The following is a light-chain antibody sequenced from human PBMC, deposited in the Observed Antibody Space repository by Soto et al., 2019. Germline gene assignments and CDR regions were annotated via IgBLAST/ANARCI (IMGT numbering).Light chain of an antibody. CDR3: QKYNSAMWT. J-gene: IGKJ1*01. CDR1: LGIANY. V-gene: IGKV1-27*01. CDR2: GAS. Sequence: DIQMTQSPPSLSASVGDRVTISCRASLGIANYVLWYQQRPGKVPKLLIYGASSLLSGVPSRFSGSGSGTDFTLTISSLQPEDGGTYYCQKYNSAMWTFGQGTKVEI.